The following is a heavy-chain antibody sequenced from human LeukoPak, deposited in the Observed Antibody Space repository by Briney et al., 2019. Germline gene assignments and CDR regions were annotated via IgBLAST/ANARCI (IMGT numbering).Heavy chain of an antibody. Sequence: KPSETLSLTCAVSGGSIRSNAYYWGWIRQPPGKGLEWIGSIYHAGSVNYNPSLKSRVTISVDTSKNQFSLKLSSVTAADTAVYYCARGGIVATITGYYFDYWGQGTLVTVSS. D-gene: IGHD5-12*01. CDR3: ARGGIVATITGYYFDY. V-gene: IGHV4-39*07. J-gene: IGHJ4*02. CDR1: GGSIRSNAYY. CDR2: IYHAGSV.